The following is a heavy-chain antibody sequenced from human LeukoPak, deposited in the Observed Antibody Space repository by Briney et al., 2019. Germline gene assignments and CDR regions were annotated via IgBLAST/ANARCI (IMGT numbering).Heavy chain of an antibody. CDR3: ARGELGTYFDY. V-gene: IGHV4-30-2*01. Sequence: PSETLSLTCTVSGGSISSGGYYWSWIRQPPGKGLEWIGYIYHSGSTYYNPSLKSRVTISVDRSKNQFSLKLSSVTAADTAVYYCARGELGTYFDYWGQGTLVTVSS. CDR1: GGSISSGGYY. D-gene: IGHD7-27*01. J-gene: IGHJ4*02. CDR2: IYHSGST.